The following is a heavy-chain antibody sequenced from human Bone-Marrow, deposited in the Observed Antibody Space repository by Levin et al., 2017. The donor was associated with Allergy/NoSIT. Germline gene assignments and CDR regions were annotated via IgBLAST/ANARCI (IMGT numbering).Heavy chain of an antibody. Sequence: ASVKVSCKASGYTFTGYYMHWVRQAPGQGLEWMGWINPNSGGTNYAQKFQGRVTMTRDTSISTAYMELSRLRSDDTAVYYCARDHVYYYGSGSPDDAFDIWGQGTMVTVSS. V-gene: IGHV1-2*02. CDR1: GYTFTGYY. D-gene: IGHD3-10*01. CDR2: INPNSGGT. CDR3: ARDHVYYYGSGSPDDAFDI. J-gene: IGHJ3*02.